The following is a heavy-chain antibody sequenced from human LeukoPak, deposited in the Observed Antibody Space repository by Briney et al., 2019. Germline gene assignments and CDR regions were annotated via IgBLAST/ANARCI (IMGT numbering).Heavy chain of an antibody. D-gene: IGHD6-13*01. CDR3: ARVGIAASGGGWFDP. J-gene: IGHJ5*02. Sequence: PSETLSLTCTVSGGSISSYYWSWIRQPPGKGLEWIGYIYYSGSTNYNPSLKSRVTISVDTSKNQFSLKLSSVTAADTAVYYCARVGIAASGGGWFDPWGQGTLVTVSS. CDR2: IYYSGST. CDR1: GGSISSYY. V-gene: IGHV4-59*12.